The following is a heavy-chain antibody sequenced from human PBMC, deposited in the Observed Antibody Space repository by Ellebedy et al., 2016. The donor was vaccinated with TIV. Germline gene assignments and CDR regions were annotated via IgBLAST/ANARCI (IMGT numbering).Heavy chain of an antibody. CDR3: ARMSRGLHPPDY. Sequence: GESLKISXATSGFTVTNNYMTWVRQTPGKGLECVSVLYSGGNTYYADFVKGRFTISRDTSQNTLFLQMDNLTADDTALYYCARMSRGLHPPDYWGQGTLVTVSS. V-gene: IGHV3-53*01. J-gene: IGHJ4*02. CDR1: GFTVTNNY. D-gene: IGHD3/OR15-3a*01. CDR2: LYSGGNT.